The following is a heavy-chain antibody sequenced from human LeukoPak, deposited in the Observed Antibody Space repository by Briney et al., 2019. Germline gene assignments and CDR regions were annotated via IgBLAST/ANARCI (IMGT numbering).Heavy chain of an antibody. CDR2: IYYSGST. CDR3: ASDILTGLRAFDI. Sequence: SETLSLTCTVSGGSISSGGYYWSWIRQPPGKGLEWIGSIYYSGSTYYNPSLKSRVTISVDTSKNQFSLKLSSVTAADTAVYYCASDILTGLRAFDIWGQGTMVTVSS. CDR1: GGSISSGGYY. J-gene: IGHJ3*02. V-gene: IGHV4-39*07. D-gene: IGHD3-9*01.